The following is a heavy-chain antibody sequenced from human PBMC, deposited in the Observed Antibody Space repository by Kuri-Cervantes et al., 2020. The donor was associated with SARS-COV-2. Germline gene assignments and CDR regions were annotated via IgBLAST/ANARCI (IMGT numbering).Heavy chain of an antibody. Sequence: ASVKVSCKVSGYTLTELSMHWVRQAPGQGLEWMGWISAYNGNTNYAQKLQGRVTMTTDTSTSTAYMELRSLRSDDTAVYYCARDRGDSSGWYNDYYYYYGMDVWGQGTTVTVSS. J-gene: IGHJ6*02. CDR1: GYTLTELS. V-gene: IGHV1-18*01. CDR3: ARDRGDSSGWYNDYYYYYGMDV. CDR2: ISAYNGNT. D-gene: IGHD6-19*01.